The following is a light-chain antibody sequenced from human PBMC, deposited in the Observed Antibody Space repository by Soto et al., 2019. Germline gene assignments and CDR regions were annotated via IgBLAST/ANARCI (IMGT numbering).Light chain of an antibody. J-gene: IGKJ2*01. V-gene: IGKV1-5*01. CDR2: EAS. CDR1: QSISSW. CDR3: QQYNSYPFT. Sequence: IPMTQSPSTLSASVGDRVTITCRASQSISSWLAWYQQNPGKAPKLLIYEASSLESGFPSRFRGSGSGIESNFTSTSLQPNDVATYYCQQYNSYPFTFGQGTKLYIK.